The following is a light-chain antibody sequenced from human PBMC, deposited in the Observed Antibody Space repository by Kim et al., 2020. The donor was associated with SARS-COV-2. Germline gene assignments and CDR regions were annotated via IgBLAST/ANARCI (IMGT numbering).Light chain of an antibody. CDR2: AAS. V-gene: IGKV1-27*01. CDR3: QKYDRAPRT. Sequence: DIQMTQSPSSLSASVGDRVTITCRASQGISKYLAWYQQKPGKAPNLLIYAASTLQSGVPSRFSGSGSGTDFGLTISSLQPEDVATYYCQKYDRAPRTFGQGTKVDIK. CDR1: QGISKY. J-gene: IGKJ1*01.